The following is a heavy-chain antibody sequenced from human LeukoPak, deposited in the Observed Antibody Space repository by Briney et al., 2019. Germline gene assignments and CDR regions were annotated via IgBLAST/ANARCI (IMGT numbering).Heavy chain of an antibody. CDR2: INSDGSST. CDR3: AKAYCSGGSCYSGPLDY. Sequence: PGGSLRLSCAASGFTFSSYWMHWVRQAPGKGLVWVSRINSDGSSTSYADPVKGRLTISRDNSKNTLYLQMNSLRAEDTAVYYCAKAYCSGGSCYSGPLDYWGQGTLVTVSS. V-gene: IGHV3-74*01. D-gene: IGHD2-15*01. CDR1: GFTFSSYW. J-gene: IGHJ4*02.